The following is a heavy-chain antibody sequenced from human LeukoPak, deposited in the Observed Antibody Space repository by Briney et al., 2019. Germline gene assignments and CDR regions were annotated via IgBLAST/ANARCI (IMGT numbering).Heavy chain of an antibody. Sequence: SETLSLTCTVSGGSISVSSYYWGWIRQPPGKGLEWIASMYYSGSTFYNPSLKSRVTMSVNTSENHFSLRLNSVTAADTAVYYCTRAPPYDYIWGSSRRPGYFDYWGQGALVTVSS. CDR2: MYYSGST. D-gene: IGHD3-16*01. V-gene: IGHV4-39*07. J-gene: IGHJ4*02. CDR1: GGSISVSSYY. CDR3: TRAPPYDYIWGSSRRPGYFDY.